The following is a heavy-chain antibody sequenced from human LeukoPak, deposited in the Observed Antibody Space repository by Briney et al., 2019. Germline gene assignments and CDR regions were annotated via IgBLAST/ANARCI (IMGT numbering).Heavy chain of an antibody. D-gene: IGHD3-22*01. CDR2: ISGSGGST. J-gene: IGHJ3*02. CDR3: AKDWMVRDITMIVVLLDI. V-gene: IGHV3-23*01. Sequence: GGSLRLSCAASGFTFSSYAMSWVRQAPGKGLEWVSAISGSGGSTYYADSVKGRFTISRDNSKNTLYLQMNSLRAEDTAVYYCAKDWMVRDITMIVVLLDIWGQGTMVTVSS. CDR1: GFTFSSYA.